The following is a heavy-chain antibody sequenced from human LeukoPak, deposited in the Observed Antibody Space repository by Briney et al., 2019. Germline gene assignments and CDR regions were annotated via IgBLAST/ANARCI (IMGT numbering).Heavy chain of an antibody. J-gene: IGHJ4*02. Sequence: SQTLSLTCAISGARVSSNSAAWNWIRQSPSRGLKWLGRTYYRCKWYNDYAVSVKSRITIIPDTSKNQFSLQLNAVTPEDTAVYYCARGVRITRIVVDWGQGTLVTVSS. D-gene: IGHD3-22*01. CDR3: ARGVRITRIVVD. V-gene: IGHV6-1*01. CDR2: TYYRCKWYN. CDR1: GARVSSNSAA.